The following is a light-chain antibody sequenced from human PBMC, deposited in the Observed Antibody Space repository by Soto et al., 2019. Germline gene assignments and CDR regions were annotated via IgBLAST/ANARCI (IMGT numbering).Light chain of an antibody. V-gene: IGKV3-15*01. Sequence: EIVMTQSPATLSVSPGERATLSCRASPSVSSNLAWYQQKPGQAPRLLIYGASTTATGIPARFSGSGSETEFTLTISSLQSEDCAVYYCQQYNKWPITFGPGTKVDIK. J-gene: IGKJ3*01. CDR2: GAS. CDR1: PSVSSN. CDR3: QQYNKWPIT.